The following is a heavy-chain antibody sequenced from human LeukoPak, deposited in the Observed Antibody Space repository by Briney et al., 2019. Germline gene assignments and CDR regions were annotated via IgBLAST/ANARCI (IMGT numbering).Heavy chain of an antibody. CDR2: AYYSGTT. Sequence: SETLSLTCTVSDGSISGYHWSWIRQPPGKGLEWIGYAYYSGTTNYNPSLKSRVSISVDTSKNQFSLKLSSVTAADTAVYYCARLVAVTGTVDYFDSWGQGALVTVSS. D-gene: IGHD6-19*01. CDR1: DGSISGYH. CDR3: ARLVAVTGTVDYFDS. J-gene: IGHJ4*02. V-gene: IGHV4-59*01.